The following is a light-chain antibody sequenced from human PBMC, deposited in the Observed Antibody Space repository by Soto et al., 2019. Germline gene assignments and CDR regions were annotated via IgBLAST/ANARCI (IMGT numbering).Light chain of an antibody. CDR1: QSVRTY. CDR2: DAS. Sequence: EIVLTQSPATLSLSPGERATLSCRASQSVRTYLAWYQQKRGQAPRLLIYDASNRATGIPARFSGSGSGTDFTLPISSLEPEDFAVYYCQQRSNWPPLTFGGGTKVEIK. J-gene: IGKJ4*01. CDR3: QQRSNWPPLT. V-gene: IGKV3-11*01.